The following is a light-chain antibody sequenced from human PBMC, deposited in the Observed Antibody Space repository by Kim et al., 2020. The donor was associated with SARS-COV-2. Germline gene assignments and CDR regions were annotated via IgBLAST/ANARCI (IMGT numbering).Light chain of an antibody. J-gene: IGKJ4*01. CDR1: QSVSSQ. CDR3: QQRSNWTLT. V-gene: IGKV3-11*01. CDR2: DAS. Sequence: EIVLTQSPATLSLSPGERATLSCRASQSVSSQLAWYQQRPGHAPRLLIYDASNRATGIPARFSGSGSGTDFTLTISSLEPEDFAVYYCQQRSNWTLTFGGGTKVDIK.